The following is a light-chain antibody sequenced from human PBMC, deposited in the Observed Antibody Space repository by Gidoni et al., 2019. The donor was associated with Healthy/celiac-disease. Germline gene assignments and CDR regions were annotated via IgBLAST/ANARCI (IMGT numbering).Light chain of an antibody. CDR2: WAS. CDR3: QQYYSTPRT. Sequence: IVMTQSPDSLAVSLGERATINCKSSQSVLYSSNNKNYLAWYQQKPGPPPKLLIYWASTRESGVPDRFSGSGSGTDFTLTISSLQAEDVAVYYCQQYYSTPRTFGPGTKVDIK. V-gene: IGKV4-1*01. J-gene: IGKJ3*01. CDR1: QSVLYSSNNKNY.